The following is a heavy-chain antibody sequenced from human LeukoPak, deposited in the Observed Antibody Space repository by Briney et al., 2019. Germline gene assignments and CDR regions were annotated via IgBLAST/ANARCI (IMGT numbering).Heavy chain of an antibody. D-gene: IGHD2-15*01. CDR1: GYTFTSYY. V-gene: IGHV1-46*01. Sequence: ASVKVSCKASGYTFTSYYMHWVRQAPGQGLEWMGIINPSGGSTSYAQKFQGRVTMTRDTSTSTVYMELSSLRSEDTAVYYCAAPQSRISSYYYVMDVWGQGTTVTVSS. J-gene: IGHJ6*02. CDR3: AAPQSRISSYYYVMDV. CDR2: INPSGGST.